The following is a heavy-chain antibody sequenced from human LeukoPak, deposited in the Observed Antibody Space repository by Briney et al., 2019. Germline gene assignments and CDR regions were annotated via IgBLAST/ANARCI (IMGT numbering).Heavy chain of an antibody. V-gene: IGHV3-53*01. D-gene: IGHD1-14*01. CDR1: GFTVITND. Sequence: PGGSLRLSCAASGFTVITNDMTWVRQAPGKGLEWVSVLYSDGNTKYSDSVQGGLTISKDNSKNTLYLEMNSLSPDDTAVYYCARGVEPLAANTLAYWGQGTLVTVSS. J-gene: IGHJ4*02. CDR2: LYSDGNT. CDR3: ARGVEPLAANTLAY.